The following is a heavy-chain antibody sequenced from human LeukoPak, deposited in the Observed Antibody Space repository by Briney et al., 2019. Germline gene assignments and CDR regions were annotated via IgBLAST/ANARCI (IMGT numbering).Heavy chain of an antibody. J-gene: IGHJ6*03. V-gene: IGHV4-38-2*02. CDR3: ARVRNYYDSSGYMDV. Sequence: PSETLSLTCTVSGYSISSGYYWGWIRQPPGKGLEWIGSIYHSGSTNYNPSLKSRVATSVDTSKNQFSLKLSSVTAADTAVYYCARVRNYYDSSGYMDVWGKGTTVTVSS. CDR2: IYHSGST. D-gene: IGHD3-22*01. CDR1: GYSISSGYY.